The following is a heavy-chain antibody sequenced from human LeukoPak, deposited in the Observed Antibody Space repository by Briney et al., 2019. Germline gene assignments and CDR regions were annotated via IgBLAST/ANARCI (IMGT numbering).Heavy chain of an antibody. CDR2: IWYDGSNK. D-gene: IGHD6-19*01. CDR3: ARDEYSSGWYYFDY. Sequence: GGSLRLSCAASGLTFSSYGMHWVRQAPGKGLEWVAVIWYDGSNKYYADSVKGRFTISRDNSKNTLYLQMNSLRAEDTAVYYCARDEYSSGWYYFDYWGQGTLVTVSS. V-gene: IGHV3-33*01. CDR1: GLTFSSYG. J-gene: IGHJ4*02.